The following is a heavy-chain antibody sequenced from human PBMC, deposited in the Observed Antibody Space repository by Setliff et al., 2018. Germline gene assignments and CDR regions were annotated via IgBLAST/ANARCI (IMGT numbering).Heavy chain of an antibody. CDR3: ARPGYCSSTSCSGAFDI. CDR2: IYPGDSDT. J-gene: IGHJ3*02. Sequence: SCKGSGYSFTSYWIGWVRQMPGKGLEWMGIIYPGDSDTRYSPSFQGQVTISADKSISTAYLQWSSLKASDTAMYYCARPGYCSSTSCSGAFDIWGQGTMVTVSS. D-gene: IGHD2-2*01. CDR1: GYSFTSYW. V-gene: IGHV5-51*01.